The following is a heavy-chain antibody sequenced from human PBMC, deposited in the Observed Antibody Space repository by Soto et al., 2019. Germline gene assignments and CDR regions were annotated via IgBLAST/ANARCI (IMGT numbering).Heavy chain of an antibody. Sequence: GGSMRLSCAASGFTIKNYAMHWVRKAPGKGLEWVAVISSDGNNKEYGDSAKGRFTISRDNSKNTLYLQMNSLRTEDTAVYYCTTLTMIIVHPDYWGPGTLVTVSS. CDR2: ISSDGNNK. J-gene: IGHJ4*02. CDR3: TTLTMIIVHPDY. D-gene: IGHD3-22*01. CDR1: GFTIKNYA. V-gene: IGHV3-30*03.